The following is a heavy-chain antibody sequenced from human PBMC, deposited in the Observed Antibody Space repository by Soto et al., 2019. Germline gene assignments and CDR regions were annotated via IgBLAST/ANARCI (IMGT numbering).Heavy chain of an antibody. D-gene: IGHD3-3*01. CDR3: AKGGGVGVAGSAAFDM. J-gene: IGHJ3*02. V-gene: IGHV1-2*02. Sequence: QLHLVQSGAVVKKPGASVTVSCSASGYPVTAYYMHWVRQAPGRGLEWMGGINPATGAAKYTQTFQGRVTLARGHSTNKGFKEPGRLTSEDPAGLYCAKGGGVGVAGSAAFDMWGQGTLVTVSS. CDR1: GYPVTAYY. CDR2: INPATGAA.